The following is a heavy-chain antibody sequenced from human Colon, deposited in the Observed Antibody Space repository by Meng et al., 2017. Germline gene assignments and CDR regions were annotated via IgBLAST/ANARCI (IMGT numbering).Heavy chain of an antibody. D-gene: IGHD6-19*01. J-gene: IGHJ4*02. Sequence: GGSLRLCCAASGFTVSSNYMSWVRQAPGKGLEWVSVIDTDGGPHYIGSVRGRFTISRDDSKNTLSLQMNSLRPGDTAVYYCARDRSTGWYRHFDYWGQGALVTVSS. CDR2: IDTDGGP. CDR1: GFTVSSNY. CDR3: ARDRSTGWYRHFDY. V-gene: IGHV3-66*02.